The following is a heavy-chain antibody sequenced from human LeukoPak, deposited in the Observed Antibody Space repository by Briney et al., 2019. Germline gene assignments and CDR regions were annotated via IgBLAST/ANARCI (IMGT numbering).Heavy chain of an antibody. J-gene: IGHJ4*02. D-gene: IGHD2-2*01. CDR3: ARGPYCDSTSCQSFFDY. CDR2: IKQDGSEK. Sequence: PGGSLRLSCVAPGFTFSSYWITWVRQAPGKGLEWVASIKQDGSEKYYVDSVKGRFTISRDNAKNSVSVQMNSLRAEDTAVYYCARGPYCDSTSCQSFFDYWGQGALVTVSS. V-gene: IGHV3-7*01. CDR1: GFTFSSYW.